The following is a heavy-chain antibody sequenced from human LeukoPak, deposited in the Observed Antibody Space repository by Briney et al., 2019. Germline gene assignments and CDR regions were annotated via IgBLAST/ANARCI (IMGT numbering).Heavy chain of an antibody. CDR2: INHSGST. D-gene: IGHD2-15*01. J-gene: IGHJ6*02. CDR3: ARGSSICSGGSCYSRVYYYYGMDV. Sequence: SETLSLTCAVYGGSFSGYYWSWIRQPPGKGLEWIGEINHSGSTNYNPSLKSRVTILVDTSKNQFSLKLSSVTAADTAVYYCARGSSICSGGSCYSRVYYYYGMDVWGQGTTVTVSS. CDR1: GGSFSGYY. V-gene: IGHV4-34*01.